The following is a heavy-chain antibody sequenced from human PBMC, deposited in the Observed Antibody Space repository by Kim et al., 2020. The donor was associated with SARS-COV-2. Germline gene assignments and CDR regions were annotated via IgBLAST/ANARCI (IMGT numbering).Heavy chain of an antibody. D-gene: IGHD6-19*01. CDR3: ASIAVAGTLYYYFYY. CDR1: GFTFSSYG. Sequence: GGSLRLSCAASGFTFSSYGMHWVRQAPGKGLEWVAVISYDGSNKYYADSVKGRFTISRDNSKNTLYLQMNSLRAEDTAVYYCASIAVAGTLYYYFYYLS. J-gene: IGHJ4*01. CDR2: ISYDGSNK. V-gene: IGHV3-33*05.